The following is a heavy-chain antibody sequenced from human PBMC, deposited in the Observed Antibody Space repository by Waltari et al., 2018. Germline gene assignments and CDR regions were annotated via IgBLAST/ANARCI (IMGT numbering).Heavy chain of an antibody. D-gene: IGHD4-17*01. J-gene: IGHJ4*02. V-gene: IGHV3-21*01. CDR3: ARSSTTVTTFG. CDR1: GFTFSTYS. Sequence: EVQLVASGGGLVKPGGSLRLSCAAFGFTFSTYSMNWVRQAPGKGLEWVSSVSSVSIYMTYADSVKGRVTISRDNAKNSLYLQMNSLRAEDTAVYYCARSSTTVTTFGWGQGTLVTVSS. CDR2: VSSVSIYM.